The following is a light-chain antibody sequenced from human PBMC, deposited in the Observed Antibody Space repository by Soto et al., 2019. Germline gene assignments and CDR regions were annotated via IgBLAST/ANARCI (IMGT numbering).Light chain of an antibody. CDR2: EVS. CDR3: SSYTSSSTDF. V-gene: IGLV2-14*01. Sequence: QSALTQPASVSGSPGQSITISCTGTSSDVGGYNYVSWYQQHPGKAPKLMIYEVSNRPSGVSNRFSGSKSGNTASLTISGLQAEAEADYYCSSYTSSSTDFFGTGTKVTVL. J-gene: IGLJ1*01. CDR1: SSDVGGYNY.